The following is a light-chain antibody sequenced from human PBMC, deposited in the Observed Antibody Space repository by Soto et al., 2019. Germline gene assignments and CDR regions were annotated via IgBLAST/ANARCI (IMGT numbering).Light chain of an antibody. J-gene: IGKJ4*01. CDR1: LGVSGD. V-gene: IGKV3-15*01. CDR3: QQYNNWPLT. Sequence: EIVMTQSPATLSVSPGERATLSCRASLGVSGDLAWYQQKPGQAPRLLIYRAFTRATGIPARFSGSGFGTDFTLTISSLQSEDFAVYYCQQYNNWPLTFGGGTKVDIK. CDR2: RAF.